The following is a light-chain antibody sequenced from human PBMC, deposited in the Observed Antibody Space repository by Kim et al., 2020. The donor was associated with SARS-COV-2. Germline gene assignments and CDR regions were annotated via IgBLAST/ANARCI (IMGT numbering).Light chain of an antibody. CDR1: SSNIGTGYD. J-gene: IGLJ3*02. V-gene: IGLV1-40*01. Sequence: QSVLTQPPSVSGAPGQRVTISCTGSSSNIGTGYDVHWYQQLPGTAPKLLIYGNINRPSGVPDRFSGSMSGTSASLAITGLQAEDEADYYCQSYDSSLSGSVFGGGTQLTVL. CDR3: QSYDSSLSGSV. CDR2: GNI.